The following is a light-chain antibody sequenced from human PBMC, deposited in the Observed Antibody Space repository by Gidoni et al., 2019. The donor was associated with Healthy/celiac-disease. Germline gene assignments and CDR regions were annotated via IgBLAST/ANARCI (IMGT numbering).Light chain of an antibody. V-gene: IGLV2-8*01. CDR1: SSDVGGYNY. Sequence: QSALTQPPSASGSPGQSVTISCTGTSSDVGGYNYVSWYQQHPGKAPKLMIYEVSKRPSGVPDRFSGSKSGNTASLTVSGRQAEDEADYYCSSYAGSNNYVFGTGTKVTGL. CDR3: SSYAGSNNYV. CDR2: EVS. J-gene: IGLJ1*01.